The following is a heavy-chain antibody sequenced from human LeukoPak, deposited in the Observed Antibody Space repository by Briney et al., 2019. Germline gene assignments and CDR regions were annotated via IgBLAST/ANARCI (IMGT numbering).Heavy chain of an antibody. CDR3: AKDRSVVID. D-gene: IGHD4-23*01. J-gene: IGHJ4*02. Sequence: PGRSLRLSCAASGFTFSHYGMHWVRQAPGKGLEWVAVIWYDGSKKNCGDSVKGRFTISRDNSKNTLYLEMNSLRADDTAVYYCAKDRSVVIDWGQGTLVTVSS. V-gene: IGHV3-33*06. CDR2: IWYDGSKK. CDR1: GFTFSHYG.